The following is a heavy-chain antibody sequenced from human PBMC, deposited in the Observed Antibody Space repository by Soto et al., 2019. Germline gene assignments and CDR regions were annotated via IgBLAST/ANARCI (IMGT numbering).Heavy chain of an antibody. CDR3: ARAGYYGSGLLL. J-gene: IGHJ4*02. Sequence: EVQLVESGGGLVQPGGSLRLSCAASGFTFNSYSMNWVRQAPGKGLEWVSYISSSSSTIYYADSVKGRFTISRHNAKNSLYRQMNSLRDEDTAVYYCARAGYYGSGLLLWGQETLVTVSS. D-gene: IGHD3-10*01. V-gene: IGHV3-48*02. CDR1: GFTFNSYS. CDR2: ISSSSSTI.